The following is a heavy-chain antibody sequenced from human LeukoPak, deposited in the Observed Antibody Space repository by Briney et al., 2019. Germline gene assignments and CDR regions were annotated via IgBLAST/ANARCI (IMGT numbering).Heavy chain of an antibody. J-gene: IGHJ3*02. V-gene: IGHV4-59*08. Sequence: SETLSLTCSVSGDSINTYSWSWIRQPPGKAPEWIGFINYSGSTNYNPSLKSRVSISVDTSRRQFSLKVNSVTAADTAVYYCARRHPDSSGWNIDAFDMWGQGTMVTVSA. D-gene: IGHD6-19*01. CDR1: GDSINTYS. CDR3: ARRHPDSSGWNIDAFDM. CDR2: INYSGST.